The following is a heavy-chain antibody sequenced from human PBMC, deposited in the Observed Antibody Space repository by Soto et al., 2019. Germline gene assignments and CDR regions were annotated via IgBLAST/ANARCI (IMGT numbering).Heavy chain of an antibody. CDR2: VYYSGST. V-gene: IGHV4-59*01. CDR1: GGSISGYY. D-gene: IGHD3-22*01. J-gene: IGHJ4*02. Sequence: SETLSLTCTVSGGSISGYYWSWIRQPPGKGLEWIGYVYYSGSTNYNPSVKSRVTMSVDTSKNQFSLKMNSVTAADTAVYYCARVNNYYDSRGYYLYYFDYWGQGTLVTVSS. CDR3: ARVNNYYDSRGYYLYYFDY.